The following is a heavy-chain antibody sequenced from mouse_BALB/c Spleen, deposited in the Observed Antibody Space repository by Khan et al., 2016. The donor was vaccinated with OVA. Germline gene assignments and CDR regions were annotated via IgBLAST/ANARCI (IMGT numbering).Heavy chain of an antibody. CDR1: GFTFSSYT. CDR2: ISHGGSSV. CDR3: TRPYTTQYEYGMDY. Sequence: EVELVESGGGLVQPGGSLKLSCAASGFTFSSYTMSWVRQTPDKRLEWVAFISHGGSSVYYPDTVKGRFTSSRDNAKNTLYLKMSSLKSEDTAMYYCTRPYTTQYEYGMDYWGQGTSVIVSS. J-gene: IGHJ4*01. D-gene: IGHD1-1*01. V-gene: IGHV5-12-2*01.